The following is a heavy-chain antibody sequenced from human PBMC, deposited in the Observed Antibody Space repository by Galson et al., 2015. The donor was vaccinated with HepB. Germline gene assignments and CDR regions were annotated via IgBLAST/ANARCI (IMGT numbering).Heavy chain of an antibody. V-gene: IGHV3-66*02. D-gene: IGHD6-19*01. Sequence: SLRLSCAASGFTVSNNDVSWVRQAPGKGLEWVSIIKSGGSSHFADSVKGRFTISRDNSKNTVYLQMNSLRAADTAVYFCARDGRGISVALGYYYATEVWGQGTTVTVSS. CDR1: GFTVSNND. CDR3: ARDGRGISVALGYYYATEV. CDR2: IKSGGSS. J-gene: IGHJ6*02.